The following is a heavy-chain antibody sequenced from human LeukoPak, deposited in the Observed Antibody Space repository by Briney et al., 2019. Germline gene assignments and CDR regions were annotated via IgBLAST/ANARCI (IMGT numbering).Heavy chain of an antibody. Sequence: GASVKVSCKASGYTFTGYYMHWVRQAPGQGLEWMGWINPNSGGTNYAQKFQGRVTMTRDTSISTAYMELSRLRSDDTAVYYCARCITLYCSSTSSLDYWGQGTLVTVSS. J-gene: IGHJ4*02. V-gene: IGHV1-2*02. CDR2: INPNSGGT. CDR1: GYTFTGYY. D-gene: IGHD2-2*01. CDR3: ARCITLYCSSTSSLDY.